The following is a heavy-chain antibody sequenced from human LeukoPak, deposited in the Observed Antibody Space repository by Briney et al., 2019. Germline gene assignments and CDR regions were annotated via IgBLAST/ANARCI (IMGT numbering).Heavy chain of an antibody. CDR3: ARVDCLVEGCYNH. Sequence: KASETLSLTCSASGDSVTSSYWNWIRQPPGKGLEWIGYVSSDGTTNHTPSLRSRLILSVDTAKNDISLILTSVSAADAARYYCARVDCLVEGCYNHWGRGTLVTVSS. D-gene: IGHD2-15*01. V-gene: IGHV4-59*08. CDR2: VSSDGTT. CDR1: GDSVTSSY. J-gene: IGHJ4*02.